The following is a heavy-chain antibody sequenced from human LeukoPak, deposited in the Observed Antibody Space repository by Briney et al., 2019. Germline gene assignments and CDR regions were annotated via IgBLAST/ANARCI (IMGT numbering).Heavy chain of an antibody. J-gene: IGHJ4*02. CDR3: AKASYCGGDCYSRHFSYFGY. Sequence: GGSLRLSCAASGFTFSSYAMSWVRQAPGKGLEWVSAISGSGGSTYYADSVKGRFTISRDNSKNTLYLQMNSLRAEDTAVYYCAKASYCGGDCYSRHFSYFGYWGQGTLVTVSS. CDR2: ISGSGGST. CDR1: GFTFSSYA. V-gene: IGHV3-23*01. D-gene: IGHD2-21*02.